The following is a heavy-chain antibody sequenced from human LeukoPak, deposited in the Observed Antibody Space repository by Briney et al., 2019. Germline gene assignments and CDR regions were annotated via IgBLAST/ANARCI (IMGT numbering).Heavy chain of an antibody. CDR1: GFTFSSYA. J-gene: IGHJ5*02. V-gene: IGHV3-30-3*01. Sequence: GGSLRLSCAASGFTFSSYALGWVRQAPGRGLEWVAVISYDGSNKYYAYSVKGGFTISRDNSKNTLYLQMNSLRAEDTAVYYCASLAVDNWFDPWGQGTLVTVSS. CDR2: ISYDGSNK. CDR3: ASLAVDNWFDP. D-gene: IGHD2-15*01.